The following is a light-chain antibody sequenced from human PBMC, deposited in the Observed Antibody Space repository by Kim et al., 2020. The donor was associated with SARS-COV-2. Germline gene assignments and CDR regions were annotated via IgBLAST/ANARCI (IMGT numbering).Light chain of an antibody. V-gene: IGLV2-11*01. CDR1: SSDIGDHDS. J-gene: IGLJ1*01. Sequence: QSALTQPRSVSGSPGQSVTISCSGSSSDIGDHDSVSWYQQYPAKAPEFIIFVVTKRPSGVPDRFSGSKSGNTAYLTISGLQADDEADYYCFAYVYGRYPYVFGAGTKVTVL. CDR2: VVT. CDR3: FAYVYGRYPYV.